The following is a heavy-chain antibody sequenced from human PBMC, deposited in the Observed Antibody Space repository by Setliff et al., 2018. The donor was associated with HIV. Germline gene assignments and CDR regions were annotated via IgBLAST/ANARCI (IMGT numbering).Heavy chain of an antibody. CDR1: GYAFTNYY. J-gene: IGHJ4*02. Sequence: ASVKVSCKASGYAFTNYYLHWVRQAPGQGLAWMGIINPSGGSTIYAQKLQGRVTMTRDTSTNTVYMELSSLRSDDTAVYYCATYHYYDSSAYYIDLYYLDYWGQGTQVTVSS. V-gene: IGHV1-46*01. D-gene: IGHD3-22*01. CDR3: ATYHYYDSSAYYIDLYYLDY. CDR2: INPSGGST.